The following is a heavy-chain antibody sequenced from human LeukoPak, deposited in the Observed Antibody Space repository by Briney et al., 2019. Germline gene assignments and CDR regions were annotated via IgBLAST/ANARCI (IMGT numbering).Heavy chain of an antibody. CDR1: GFTFDDYA. Sequence: GGSLRLSCAASGFTFDDYAMHWVRHAPGKGLEWVSGISWNSGSIGYADSVKGRFTISRDNAKNSLYLQMNSLRAEDTALYYCAKAPSYDGYYYFDYWGQGTLVTVSS. CDR2: ISWNSGSI. D-gene: IGHD3-16*01. V-gene: IGHV3-9*01. J-gene: IGHJ4*02. CDR3: AKAPSYDGYYYFDY.